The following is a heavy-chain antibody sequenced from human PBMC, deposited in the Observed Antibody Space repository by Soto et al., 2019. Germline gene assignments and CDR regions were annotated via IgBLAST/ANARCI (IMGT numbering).Heavy chain of an antibody. J-gene: IGHJ6*02. D-gene: IGHD3-10*01. CDR2: IYPGDSDT. CDR3: ARLDYEGSGSYYPQGMDV. Sequence: GESLKISCKGSGYSFTSYWIGWVRQMPGKGLEWMGIIYPGDSDTRYSPSFQGQVTISADKSISTAYLQWSSLKASDTAMYYCARLDYEGSGSYYPQGMDVWGQGTTVTVSS. V-gene: IGHV5-51*01. CDR1: GYSFTSYW.